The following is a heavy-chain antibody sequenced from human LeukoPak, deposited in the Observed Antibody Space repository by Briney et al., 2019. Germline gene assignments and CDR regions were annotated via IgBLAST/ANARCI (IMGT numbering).Heavy chain of an antibody. J-gene: IGHJ3*02. V-gene: IGHV3-23*01. Sequence: GGSLRLSSDASGFTFSSYAMSWVRQAPGQGLEWVSAISGSGGSTYYADSVKGRFTISRDNSKKTLYLQMNSLRAEDTAVYYCAKENHSGSYLGEDAFDIWGQGTMVTVSS. CDR2: ISGSGGST. CDR1: GFTFSSYA. CDR3: AKENHSGSYLGEDAFDI. D-gene: IGHD1-26*01.